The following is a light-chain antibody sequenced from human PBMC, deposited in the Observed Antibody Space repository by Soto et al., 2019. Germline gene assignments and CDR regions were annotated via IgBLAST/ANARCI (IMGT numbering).Light chain of an antibody. V-gene: IGKV3-15*01. Sequence: MTQSPDTLYVSPGDRVTLSCRASQSVSNNLAWYQQKPGKGPRLLVYRASTMNLGIPARFSGSESGTEFTLTISSLQSEDFAVYFCQQYYDWPRTFGQGTKVDIK. CDR2: RAS. CDR1: QSVSNN. J-gene: IGKJ1*01. CDR3: QQYYDWPRT.